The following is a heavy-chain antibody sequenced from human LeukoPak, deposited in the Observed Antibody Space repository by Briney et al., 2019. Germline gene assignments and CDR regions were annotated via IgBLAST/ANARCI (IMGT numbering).Heavy chain of an antibody. CDR1: GSTFSSYA. CDR2: ISGSSLTT. D-gene: IGHD6-19*01. CDR3: AKHLRTSVWFFDS. J-gene: IGHJ4*02. Sequence: GGSLRLSCAASGSTFSSYALSWVRQAPGKGLEWVSLISGSSLTTDYADSVKGRFTISRDNSKNTLSLQMNSLNADDTAVYYCAKHLRTSVWFFDSWGQGTLVTVSS. V-gene: IGHV3-23*01.